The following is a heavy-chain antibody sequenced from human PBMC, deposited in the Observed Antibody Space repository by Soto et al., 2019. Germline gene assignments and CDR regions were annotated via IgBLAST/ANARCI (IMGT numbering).Heavy chain of an antibody. CDR3: AREARYSSDPMGYGMAV. CDR2: ISSSSSYI. Sequence: ETLRLTWAASGCTFSSYSMHWVRQPPGPGLEWVSSISSSSSYIYYADSVKSLFTISTDNAKNSLYLQMNSLRAADNAVYYYAREARYSSDPMGYGMAVWGQGTTVTVX. D-gene: IGHD6-25*01. V-gene: IGHV3-21*01. J-gene: IGHJ6*02. CDR1: GCTFSSYS.